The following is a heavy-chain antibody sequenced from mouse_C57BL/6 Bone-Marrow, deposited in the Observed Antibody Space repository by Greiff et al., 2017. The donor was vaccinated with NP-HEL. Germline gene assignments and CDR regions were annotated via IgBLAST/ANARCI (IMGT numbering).Heavy chain of an antibody. D-gene: IGHD2-5*01. Sequence: QVQLQQPGAELVKPGASVKVSCKASGYTFTSYWMHWVKQRPGQGLEWIGRIHPSDSDTNYNQQFTGKATLTVDKSSSTAYMQLSSLTSEDSAVYYCALEGNSNYGWFAYWGQETLVTVSA. CDR2: IHPSDSDT. V-gene: IGHV1-74*01. CDR3: ALEGNSNYGWFAY. J-gene: IGHJ3*01. CDR1: GYTFTSYW.